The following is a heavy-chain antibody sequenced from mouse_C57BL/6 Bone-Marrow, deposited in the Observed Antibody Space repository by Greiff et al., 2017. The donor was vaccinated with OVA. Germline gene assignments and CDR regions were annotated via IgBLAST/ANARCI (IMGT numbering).Heavy chain of an antibody. J-gene: IGHJ1*03. CDR2: INYDGSST. CDR3: ARAPYYYGSSQDYWYFEV. CDR1: GFTFSDYY. V-gene: IGHV5-16*01. D-gene: IGHD1-1*01. Sequence: EVKLMESEGGLVQPGSSMKLSCTASGFTFSDYYMAWVRQVPEKGLEWVANINYDGSSTYYMDSLKSRFTISRDNAKNTLYLQMSSLKSENTTTKSCARAPYYYGSSQDYWYFEVWGTGTTVTVSS.